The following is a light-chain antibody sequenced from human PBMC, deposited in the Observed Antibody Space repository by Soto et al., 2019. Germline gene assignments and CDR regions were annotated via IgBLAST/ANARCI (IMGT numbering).Light chain of an antibody. CDR1: SGSVASNH. Sequence: NFMLTQPHSVSESPGKTVTISCTRSSGSVASNHVQWYQQRPGSAPTTLIYENNQRPSGVPDRFSGSVDSSSNSASLTISGLKTEDEADYYCQSYDSNNVLFGGGTKLTVL. CDR3: QSYDSNNVL. J-gene: IGLJ3*02. CDR2: ENN. V-gene: IGLV6-57*04.